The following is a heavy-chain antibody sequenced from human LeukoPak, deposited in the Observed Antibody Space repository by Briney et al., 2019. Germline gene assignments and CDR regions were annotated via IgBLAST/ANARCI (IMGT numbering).Heavy chain of an antibody. J-gene: IGHJ5*02. CDR1: GYSFTSYW. CDR2: VYPGDSDT. D-gene: IGHD2-2*01. V-gene: IGHV5-51*01. CDR3: ARRYCSSTSCYGDSEWVAWFDP. Sequence: GESLKISCKGSGYSFTSYWIGWVRQMPGKGLEWMGIVYPGDSDTRYSPSFQGQVTISADKSISTAYLQWSSLKASDTAMYYCARRYCSSTSCYGDSEWVAWFDPWGQGTLVTVSS.